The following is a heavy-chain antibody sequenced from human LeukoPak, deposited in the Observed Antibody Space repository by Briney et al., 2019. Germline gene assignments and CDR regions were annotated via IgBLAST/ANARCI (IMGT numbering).Heavy chain of an antibody. D-gene: IGHD2-21*01. CDR1: GGSITTYF. J-gene: IGHJ5*02. Sequence: SETLSLTCSVSGGSITTYFWTWIRQPPGKGLEWIGYIYYTGSTNYNPSLKSRVTMSVDSSKNQISLKLTSVTAADTAVYYCSRGRNTLIPWGQGSLVTVSS. CDR3: SRGRNTLIP. CDR2: IYYTGST. V-gene: IGHV4-59*01.